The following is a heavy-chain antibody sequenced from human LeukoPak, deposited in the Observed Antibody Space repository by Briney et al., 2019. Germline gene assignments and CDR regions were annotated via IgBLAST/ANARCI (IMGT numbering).Heavy chain of an antibody. J-gene: IGHJ4*02. Sequence: GGSLRLSCAASGFTFSSYAMSWVRQAPGKGLEWVSAISGSGGSTYYADSVKGRFTIPRDNSKNTLYLQMNSLRAEDTAVYYCAKDTEQTIGSTGYWGQGTLVTVSS. V-gene: IGHV3-23*01. CDR1: GFTFSSYA. D-gene: IGHD2-8*02. CDR2: ISGSGGST. CDR3: AKDTEQTIGSTGY.